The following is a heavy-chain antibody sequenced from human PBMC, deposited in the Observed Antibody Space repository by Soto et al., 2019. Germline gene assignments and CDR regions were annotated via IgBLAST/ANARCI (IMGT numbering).Heavy chain of an antibody. CDR1: GYNFTTYW. D-gene: IGHD3-3*01. CDR3: ARGGVSTRTFDY. CDR2: IYPADSNT. Sequence: GESLKISCKGSGYNFTTYWIGWVRQMPGKGLEWMGVIYPADSNTKYSPSFRGQVTISADKSINTAYLQWRSLKASDTAMYYCARGGVSTRTFDYWGQGTPVTVSS. J-gene: IGHJ4*02. V-gene: IGHV5-51*01.